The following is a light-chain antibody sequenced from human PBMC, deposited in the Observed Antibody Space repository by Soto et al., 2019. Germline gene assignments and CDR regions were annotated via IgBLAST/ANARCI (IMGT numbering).Light chain of an antibody. V-gene: IGKV4-1*01. CDR3: QQYYTTPRT. Sequence: DIVMTQSPDSLTVSLGERATINCKSSQNVLYSSNNKNYLAWYQQKPGQPPKKLIYWASARESGVPDRFSGSGSGTDFTLTISSLRAEDVAIYYCQQYYTTPRTFGQGTKVEIK. CDR1: QNVLYSSNNKNY. CDR2: WAS. J-gene: IGKJ1*01.